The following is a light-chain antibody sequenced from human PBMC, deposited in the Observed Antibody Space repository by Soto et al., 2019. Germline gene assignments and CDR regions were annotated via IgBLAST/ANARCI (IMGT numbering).Light chain of an antibody. CDR3: QQRRSWPPNIT. Sequence: EIVLTQSPATLSLSPGERATLSCRASQSVSSYLAWYQQKPGQAPRLLIYDASNRATGIPARFSGSGSGTDFTLTISSLEPEDFSLYYWQQRRSWPPNITLGQGTRLYIK. J-gene: IGKJ5*01. CDR2: DAS. CDR1: QSVSSY. V-gene: IGKV3-11*01.